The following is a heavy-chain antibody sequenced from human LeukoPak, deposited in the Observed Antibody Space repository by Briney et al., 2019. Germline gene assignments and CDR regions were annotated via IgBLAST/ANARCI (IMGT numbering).Heavy chain of an antibody. J-gene: IGHJ6*03. Sequence: PSETLSLTCTVSGYSINSGYYWVWIRQPPGKGLEWIGSIYRSGSTNYNPSLKSRVAISLARSKTQFSLKLTSATAADTAVYYCARDHSSASYTYYYYYMDVWGKGTTVTVSS. D-gene: IGHD1-26*01. V-gene: IGHV4-38-2*02. CDR2: IYRSGST. CDR1: GYSINSGYY. CDR3: ARDHSSASYTYYYYYMDV.